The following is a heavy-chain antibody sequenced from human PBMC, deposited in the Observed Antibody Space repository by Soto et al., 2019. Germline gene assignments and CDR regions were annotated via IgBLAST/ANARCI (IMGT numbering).Heavy chain of an antibody. V-gene: IGHV1-3*01. CDR3: ARSTTSCYSLCWFDP. D-gene: IGHD2-2*02. J-gene: IGHJ5*02. CDR2: INAGNGET. Sequence: ASVNVSCKASGYTFTTYTIQWVRQAPGQRLEWMGWINAGNGETKYSQNFQGRVTITRDTSASTAYMELNSLRSEDTAVYYCARSTTSCYSLCWFDPWGQGTLVTVSS. CDR1: GYTFTTYT.